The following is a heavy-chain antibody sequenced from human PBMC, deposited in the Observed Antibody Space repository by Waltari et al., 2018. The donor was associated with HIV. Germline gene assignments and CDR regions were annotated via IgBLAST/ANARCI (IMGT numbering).Heavy chain of an antibody. V-gene: IGHV1-69*08. D-gene: IGHD2-2*01. CDR1: GGTLSSET. Sequence: QVQLVQSGAEVKKPGSSVKVSCKGSGGTLSSETISWVRLAPGQGLEWMGRLSPIVDTPNYAQKVQGRVTFTADTSTNTVYMELRNLRSEDTAVYYCAREGRQYQLHSQFQREEYYYYYGMDVWGQGTTVTVSS. CDR2: LSPIVDTP. J-gene: IGHJ6*02. CDR3: AREGRQYQLHSQFQREEYYYYYGMDV.